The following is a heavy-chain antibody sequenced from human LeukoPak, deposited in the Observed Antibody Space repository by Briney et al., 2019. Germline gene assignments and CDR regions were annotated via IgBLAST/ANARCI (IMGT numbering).Heavy chain of an antibody. D-gene: IGHD4-23*01. V-gene: IGHV3-30*03. J-gene: IGHJ3*02. CDR2: ISYDGSNK. Sequence: PGGSLRLSCAASGFTFSSYGMHWVRQAPGKGLEWVAVISYDGSNKYYADSVKGRFTISRDNSKNTLYLQMNSLRAEDTAVYYCARAETLVVTDAFDIWGQGTMVTVSS. CDR3: ARAETLVVTDAFDI. CDR1: GFTFSSYG.